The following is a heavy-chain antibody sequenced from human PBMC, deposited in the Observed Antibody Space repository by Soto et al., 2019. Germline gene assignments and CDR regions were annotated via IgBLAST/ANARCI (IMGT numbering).Heavy chain of an antibody. CDR1: GFSLSASGVG. Sequence: QITLKESGPTLVKPTQTLTLTCTFSGFSLSASGVGVGWIRQPPGKALEWLALIYWDDDKSYSPSLKSRLTITKDTSKNQVVLTMTNMHPVETATYYCANSNYVDSKFDFWGQGTLVTVSS. D-gene: IGHD3-16*01. V-gene: IGHV2-5*02. CDR3: ANSNYVDSKFDF. CDR2: IYWDDDK. J-gene: IGHJ4*02.